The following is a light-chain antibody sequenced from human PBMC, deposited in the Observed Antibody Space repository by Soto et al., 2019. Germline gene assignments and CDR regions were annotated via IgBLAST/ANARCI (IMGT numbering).Light chain of an antibody. CDR1: ISNIGTYT. CDR2: NND. V-gene: IGLV1-44*01. Sequence: LPFHLASGCGTPRQRVTISWSGPISNIGTYTVNWYQQFPGTAPKVLICNNDQGPSGVPGGFSAGTYGTAASLAISGLQSEDEVEYYCAAWDDGLSGLSVFGAETTVTV. J-gene: IGLJ1*01. CDR3: AAWDDGLSGLSV.